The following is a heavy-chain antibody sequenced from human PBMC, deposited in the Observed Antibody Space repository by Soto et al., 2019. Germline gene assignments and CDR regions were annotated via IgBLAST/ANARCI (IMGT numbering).Heavy chain of an antibody. V-gene: IGHV3-30*18. CDR3: AKVIRADSTSSNFYYYSGLDV. D-gene: IGHD6-6*01. CDR2: ISNTGINK. CDR1: GFTFRTYG. J-gene: IGHJ6*02. Sequence: QVQLVESGGGVVQPGRSLRLSCAASGFTFRTYGMHWVRQAPGKGLEWLAVISNTGINKYYADSVKGRFTISRDNSRDTLFLQMNSLRCEDTAISSCAKVIRADSTSSNFYYYSGLDVWGQGTTVTVSS.